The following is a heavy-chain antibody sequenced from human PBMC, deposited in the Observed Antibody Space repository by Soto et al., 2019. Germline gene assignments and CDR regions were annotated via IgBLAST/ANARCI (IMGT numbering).Heavy chain of an antibody. J-gene: IGHJ4*02. V-gene: IGHV3-15*07. CDR3: TADLPDWGASAFDY. CDR2: IKSKINGGTI. Sequence: SCGSLGLACAACRVSVKTSGVDGARKNPGKGLEWVGRIKSKINGGTIDYAAPVKGRFTISRDDSKNTLYLEMNSLNTEDTAVYYCTADLPDWGASAFDYWGQGTSVTVSS. CDR1: RVSVKTSG. D-gene: IGHD3-16*01.